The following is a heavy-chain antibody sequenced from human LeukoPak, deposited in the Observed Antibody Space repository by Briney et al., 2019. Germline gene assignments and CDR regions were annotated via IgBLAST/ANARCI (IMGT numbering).Heavy chain of an antibody. D-gene: IGHD3-22*01. CDR3: AKVRRPYDSSGYYGYFDY. Sequence: GGSLRLSCAASGFTFSSYAMSWVRQAPGKGLEWVSAISGSGGSTYYADSVKGRFTISRDNSKNTLYLQMNSLRAEDTAVYYCAKVRRPYDSSGYYGYFDYWGQGTLVTVSS. V-gene: IGHV3-23*01. CDR1: GFTFSSYA. J-gene: IGHJ4*02. CDR2: ISGSGGST.